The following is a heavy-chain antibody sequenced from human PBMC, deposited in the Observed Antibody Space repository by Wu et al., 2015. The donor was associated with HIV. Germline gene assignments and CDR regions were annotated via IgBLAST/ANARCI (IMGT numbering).Heavy chain of an antibody. V-gene: IGHV1-18*01. CDR2: ISAYNGNT. CDR3: ARDKAYYDILTGYLPFDY. Sequence: FTSYGITWVRQAPGQGLEWMGWISAYNGNTNYAQKVQGRVTMTTDTSTSTAYMELRSLRSDDTAVYYCARDKAYYDILTGYLPFDYWGQGTLVTVSS. J-gene: IGHJ4*02. CDR1: FTSYG. D-gene: IGHD3-9*01.